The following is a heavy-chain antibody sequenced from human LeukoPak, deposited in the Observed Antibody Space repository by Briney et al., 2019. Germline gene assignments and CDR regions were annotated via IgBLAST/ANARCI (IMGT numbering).Heavy chain of an antibody. CDR1: GYTFTSYG. CDR3: ARRTGTIAVAGTEQYGVYYFDY. J-gene: IGHJ4*02. Sequence: GASVKVSCKASGYTFTSYGISWVRQAPGQGLEWMGWISAYNGNTNYAQKLQGRVTMTTDTSTSTAYMELRSLRSDDTAVYYCARRTGTIAVAGTEQYGVYYFDYWGQGTLVTVSS. CDR2: ISAYNGNT. D-gene: IGHD6-19*01. V-gene: IGHV1-18*01.